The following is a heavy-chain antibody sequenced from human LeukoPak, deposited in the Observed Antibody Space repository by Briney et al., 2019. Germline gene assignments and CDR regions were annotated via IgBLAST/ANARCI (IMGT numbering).Heavy chain of an antibody. CDR2: IYSGVRA. CDR1: GFTFSRNV. CDR3: ARDLAGFQEPRYYYYMDV. Sequence: GGSLRLSCVASGFTFSRNVMSWVPQAPGKGVEWVSLIYSGVRAFYSDSVRRRCTISSNNCKHTLFLEMSSLKPEDTGTYYCARDLAGFQEPRYYYYMDVWGKGTTVTVSS. V-gene: IGHV3-66*02. D-gene: IGHD1-14*01. J-gene: IGHJ6*03.